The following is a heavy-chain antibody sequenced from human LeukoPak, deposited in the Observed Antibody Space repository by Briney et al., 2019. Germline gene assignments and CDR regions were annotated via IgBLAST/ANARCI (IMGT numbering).Heavy chain of an antibody. J-gene: IGHJ3*02. D-gene: IGHD3-3*01. Sequence: GGSLRLSCAASGFTFSSYWMHWVRQAPGKGLVWVSRIHSYGNSTNYADSVKGRFTISRDNAKNTLYLQMNSLRAEDTAVYYCATRETIFGVVIILDAFDIWGQGTMVTVSS. CDR3: ATRETIFGVVIILDAFDI. CDR2: IHSYGNST. CDR1: GFTFSSYW. V-gene: IGHV3-74*01.